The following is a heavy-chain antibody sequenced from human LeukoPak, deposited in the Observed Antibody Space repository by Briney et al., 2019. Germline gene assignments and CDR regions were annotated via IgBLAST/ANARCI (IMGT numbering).Heavy chain of an antibody. Sequence: GASVKVSCKASGYTFTSYGISWVRQAPGQGLEWMGWISAYNGNTNYAQKLQGRVTMTTDTSTSTAYMELRSLRSDDTAVYYCARAYDSSGYYYSRNDAFDIWGQGTMVTVSS. CDR2: ISAYNGNT. CDR3: ARAYDSSGYYYSRNDAFDI. CDR1: GYTFTSYG. J-gene: IGHJ3*02. D-gene: IGHD3-22*01. V-gene: IGHV1-18*01.